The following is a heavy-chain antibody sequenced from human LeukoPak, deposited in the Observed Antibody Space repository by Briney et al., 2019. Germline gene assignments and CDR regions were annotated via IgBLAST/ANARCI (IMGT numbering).Heavy chain of an antibody. V-gene: IGHV1-69*13. CDR1: GGTFSSYA. D-gene: IGHD3-22*01. CDR3: ARGYRVVVIKGYYFDY. J-gene: IGHJ4*02. Sequence: GASVKVSCKASGGTFSSYAISWVRQAPGQGLEWMGGIIPIFGTANYAQKFQGRVTITADESTSTAYMELSSLRSEDTAVYYCARGYRVVVIKGYYFDYWGQGTLVTVSS. CDR2: IIPIFGTA.